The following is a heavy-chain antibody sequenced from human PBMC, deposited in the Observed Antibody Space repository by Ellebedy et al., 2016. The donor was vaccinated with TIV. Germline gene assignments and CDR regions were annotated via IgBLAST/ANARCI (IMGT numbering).Heavy chain of an antibody. Sequence: MPSETLSLTCTVSGGSISSTSFNWGWIRQPPGKGLEWIATIYSGNTNYNPSLKSRVTISIDTSQNQFSLKMSSVTSADTAVYYCARHVYSSGWYPWFLDAWGQGTTVTVSS. V-gene: IGHV4-39*01. CDR3: ARHVYSSGWYPWFLDA. J-gene: IGHJ6*02. CDR1: GGSISSTSFN. D-gene: IGHD6-19*01. CDR2: IYSGNT.